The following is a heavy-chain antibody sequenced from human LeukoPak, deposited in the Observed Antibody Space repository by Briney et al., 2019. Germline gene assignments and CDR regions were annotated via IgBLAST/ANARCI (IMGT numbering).Heavy chain of an antibody. CDR2: IFTTGST. J-gene: IGHJ4*02. CDR3: ARAPMTTVTTDNYYFDY. V-gene: IGHV4-4*07. Sequence: SETLSLTCTVSGGSIGNFYWNWIRQPAGKGLEWIGRIFTTGSTNYNPSLKSRVTMSVATSKNQLSLRLSSVTAADTAVYYCARAPMTTVTTDNYYFDYWGQGTLVTVSS. CDR1: GGSIGNFY. D-gene: IGHD4-17*01.